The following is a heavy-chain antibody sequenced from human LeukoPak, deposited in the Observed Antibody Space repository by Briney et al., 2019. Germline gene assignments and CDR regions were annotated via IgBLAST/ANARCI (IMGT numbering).Heavy chain of an antibody. D-gene: IGHD2-2*02. Sequence: ASVKVSCKASGYTFTGYAISWVRQAPGQGLEWMGGIIPIFGTANYAQKFQGRVTITADESTSTAYMELSSLRSEDTAVYYCARDLYCSSTSCYMNWFDPWGQGTLVTVSS. V-gene: IGHV1-69*13. J-gene: IGHJ5*02. CDR1: GYTFTGYA. CDR3: ARDLYCSSTSCYMNWFDP. CDR2: IIPIFGTA.